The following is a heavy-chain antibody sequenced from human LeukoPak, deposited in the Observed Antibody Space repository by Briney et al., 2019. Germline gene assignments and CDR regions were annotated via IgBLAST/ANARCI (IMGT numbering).Heavy chain of an antibody. V-gene: IGHV1-69*05. CDR1: GGTFSSYA. CDR3: ARDLDAGYYGSGSENYYYYYYMDV. J-gene: IGHJ6*03. CDR2: IIPIFGTA. Sequence: GASVKVSCKASGGTFSSYAISWVRQAPGQGLEWMGGIIPIFGTANYAQKFQGRVTMTTDTSTSTAYMELRSLRSDDTAVYYCARDLDAGYYGSGSENYYYYYYMDVWGKGTTVTVSS. D-gene: IGHD3-10*01.